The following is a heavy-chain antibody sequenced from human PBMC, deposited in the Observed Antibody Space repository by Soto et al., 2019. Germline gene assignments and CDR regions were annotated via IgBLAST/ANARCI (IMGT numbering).Heavy chain of an antibody. V-gene: IGHV1-58*01. CDR1: GFTFTSSA. Sequence: SVTVSCKASGFTFTSSAVQWVRQARGQRLEWIGWIVVGSGNTNYAQKFQERVTITRDMSTSTAYMELSSLRSEDTAVYYCAAWGIVGASYYFDYWGQGTLVTVSS. D-gene: IGHD1-26*01. J-gene: IGHJ4*02. CDR3: AAWGIVGASYYFDY. CDR2: IVVGSGNT.